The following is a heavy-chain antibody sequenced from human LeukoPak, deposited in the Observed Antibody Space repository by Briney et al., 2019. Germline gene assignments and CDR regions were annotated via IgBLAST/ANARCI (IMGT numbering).Heavy chain of an antibody. CDR3: ATDLRAVAGRGFDY. J-gene: IGHJ4*02. CDR2: MNPNSGNT. D-gene: IGHD6-19*01. V-gene: IGHV1-8*01. CDR1: GYTFTSYD. Sequence: GASVKVSCKASGYTFTSYDINWVRQATGQGLEWMGWMNPNSGNTGYAQKFQGRVTMTEDTSTDTAYMELSSLRSEDTAVYYCATDLRAVAGRGFDYWGQGTLVTVSS.